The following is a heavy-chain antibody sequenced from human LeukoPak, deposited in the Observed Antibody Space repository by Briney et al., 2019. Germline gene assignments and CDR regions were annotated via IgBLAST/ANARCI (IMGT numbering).Heavy chain of an antibody. V-gene: IGHV4-34*01. Sequence: PSETLSLTCAVYGGSFSGYYWSWIRQPPGKGLEWIGEINHSGSTNYNPSLKSRVTISVDTSKNQFSLKLSSVTAADTAVYYCARASNSRYCTKGWGQGTLVTVSS. J-gene: IGHJ4*02. CDR2: INHSGST. CDR3: ARASNSRYCTKG. CDR1: GGSFSGYY. D-gene: IGHD2-8*01.